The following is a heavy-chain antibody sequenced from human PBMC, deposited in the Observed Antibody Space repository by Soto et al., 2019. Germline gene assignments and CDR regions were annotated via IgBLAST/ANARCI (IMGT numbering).Heavy chain of an antibody. D-gene: IGHD2-21*01. CDR3: AKDIAGRGLLYYFYGMDV. V-gene: IGHV3-9*01. Sequence: GGSLRLSCTASGFTFDDYAMHWVRQAPGKGLEWVSGISWNSGSIGYADSVKARFTISRDNAKNSLYLQMNSLRAEDTALYYCAKDIAGRGLLYYFYGMDVWGQGTTVTVSS. J-gene: IGHJ6*02. CDR2: ISWNSGSI. CDR1: GFTFDDYA.